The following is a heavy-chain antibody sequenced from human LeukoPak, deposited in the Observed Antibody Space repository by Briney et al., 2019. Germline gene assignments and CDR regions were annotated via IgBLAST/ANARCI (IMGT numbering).Heavy chain of an antibody. V-gene: IGHV3-7*04. J-gene: IGHJ3*02. CDR3: ARVRGGYCSGGSCYSAFDI. CDR1: GXTFSSYW. CDR2: IKQDGSEK. Sequence: GGSLRLSCAASGXTFSSYWMSWVRQAPGKGLEWVANIKQDGSEKYYVDSVKGRFTISRDNAQNSLYLQMNSLRAEDTAVYYCARVRGGYCSGGSCYSAFDIWGQGTMVTVSS. D-gene: IGHD2-15*01.